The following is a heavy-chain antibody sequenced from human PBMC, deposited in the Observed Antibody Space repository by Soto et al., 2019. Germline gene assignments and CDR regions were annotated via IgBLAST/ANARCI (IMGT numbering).Heavy chain of an antibody. CDR2: INPTSGGT. J-gene: IGHJ6*02. V-gene: IGHV1-2*04. Sequence: ASVKVSCPASGYTFIGYYMQWVRQAPGQGLERMGWINPTSGGTNYAQKFQGWLTMTRDTSISTAYLELSRLRSDDTAVYYCARGICSRYSTGQYYYYGKDVWGQGTTVTVSS. CDR1: GYTFIGYY. CDR3: ARGICSRYSTGQYYYYGKDV. D-gene: IGHD3-3*01.